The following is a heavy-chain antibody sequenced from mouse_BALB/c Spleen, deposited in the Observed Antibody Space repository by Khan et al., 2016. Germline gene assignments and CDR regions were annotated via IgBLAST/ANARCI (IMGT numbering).Heavy chain of an antibody. Sequence: QVQLKQSGAELAKPGASVKMSCKASGYTFTSYWMHRVKQRPGQGLEWIGYINPSTGYTEYNQKFKDKATLTADKSSSTAYMQLSSLTSEDSAVYYCATSYYYGSSYYAMDYWGQGTSVTVSS. CDR3: ATSYYYGSSYYAMDY. CDR1: GYTFTSYW. D-gene: IGHD1-1*01. CDR2: INPSTGYT. V-gene: IGHV1-7*01. J-gene: IGHJ4*01.